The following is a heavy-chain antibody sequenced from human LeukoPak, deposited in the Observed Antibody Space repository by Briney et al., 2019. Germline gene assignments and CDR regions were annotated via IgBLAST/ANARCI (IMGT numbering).Heavy chain of an antibody. V-gene: IGHV3-7*01. CDR1: GFTFTNYW. CDR3: AKDGDGSSPPFDY. CDR2: IKTDGSEK. J-gene: IGHJ4*02. Sequence: PGGSLRLSCVASGFTFTNYWMSWVRQAPGKGLEWVANIKTDGSEKYYVDSVKGRFTISRDSAKNSLNLQMNSLRAEDTAVYYCAKDGDGSSPPFDYWGQGTLVTVSS. D-gene: IGHD2-15*01.